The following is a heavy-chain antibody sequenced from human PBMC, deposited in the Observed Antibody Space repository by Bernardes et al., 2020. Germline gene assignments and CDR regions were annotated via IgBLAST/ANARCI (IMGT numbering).Heavy chain of an antibody. J-gene: IGHJ6*04. CDR1: GFSLSTSGVG. CDR3: AHDSQGYCSSTSCWAGGMDV. V-gene: IGHV2-5*02. Sequence: SGPTLVKPTQTLTLTCTFSGFSLSTSGVGVGWIRQPPGKALEWLALIYWDDDKRYSPSLKSRLTITKDTSKNQVVLTMTNMDPVDTATYYCAHDSQGYCSSTSCWAGGMDVWGKGTTVTVSS. D-gene: IGHD2-2*01. CDR2: IYWDDDK.